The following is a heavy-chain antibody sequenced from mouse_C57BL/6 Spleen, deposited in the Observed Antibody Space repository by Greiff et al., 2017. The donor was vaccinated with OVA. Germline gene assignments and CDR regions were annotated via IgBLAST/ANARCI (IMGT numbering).Heavy chain of an antibody. J-gene: IGHJ1*03. CDR3: ARSGYYSNYWYFDV. CDR1: GYSFTDYN. V-gene: IGHV1-39*01. Sequence: EVQLQESGPELVKPGASVKISCKASGYSFTDYNMNWVKQSNGKSLEWIGVINPNYGTTSYNQKFKGKATLTVDQSSSTAYMQLNSLTSEDSAVYYCARSGYYSNYWYFDVWGTGTTVTVSS. D-gene: IGHD2-5*01. CDR2: INPNYGTT.